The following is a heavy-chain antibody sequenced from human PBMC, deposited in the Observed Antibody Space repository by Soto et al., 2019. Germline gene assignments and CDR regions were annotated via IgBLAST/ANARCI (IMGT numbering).Heavy chain of an antibody. J-gene: IGHJ4*01. V-gene: IGHV1-3*01. CDR3: ARDCSSAKCLFNFAS. D-gene: IGHD2-2*01. Sequence: ASVKVSCKASGYTFTSYAMHWVRQAPGQRLEWMGWINAGNGNTKYSQKFQGRVTITRDTSASTAYMELSSLRSEDTAVYYCARDCSSAKCLFNFASWVQGTLVTVSS. CDR1: GYTFTSYA. CDR2: INAGNGNT.